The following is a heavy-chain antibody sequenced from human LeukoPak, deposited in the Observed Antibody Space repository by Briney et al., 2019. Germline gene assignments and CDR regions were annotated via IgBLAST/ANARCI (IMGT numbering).Heavy chain of an antibody. CDR3: ARVHTADYYYYGMDV. CDR2: INDGGST. Sequence: SETLSLTCAVYGGSFSKHQWSWIRQPPGKGLEWIGEINDGGSTNYNPSLKSRVTISVDTSKNQFSLRLSSVTAADTAVYYCARVHTADYYYYGMDVWGQGTTVTVSS. D-gene: IGHD5-18*01. CDR1: GGSFSKHQ. J-gene: IGHJ6*02. V-gene: IGHV4-34*01.